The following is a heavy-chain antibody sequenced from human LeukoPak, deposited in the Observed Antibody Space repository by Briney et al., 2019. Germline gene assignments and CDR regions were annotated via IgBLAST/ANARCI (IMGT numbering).Heavy chain of an antibody. CDR3: ARVCPGITIFGVMGEPFSPFDY. D-gene: IGHD3-3*01. J-gene: IGHJ4*02. CDR1: GGSFSGYY. CDR2: IYTSGST. V-gene: IGHV4-59*10. Sequence: NPSETLSLTCAVYGGSFSGYYWSWIRQPAGKGLEWIGRIYTSGSTNYNPSLKSRVTMSVDTSKNQFSLKLSSVTAADTAVYYCARVCPGITIFGVMGEPFSPFDYWGQGTLVTVSS.